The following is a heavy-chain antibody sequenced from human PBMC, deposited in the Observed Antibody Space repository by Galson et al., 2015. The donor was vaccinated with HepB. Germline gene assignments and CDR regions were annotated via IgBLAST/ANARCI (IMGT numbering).Heavy chain of an antibody. CDR3: AKDRLGSGSYYFDS. CDR1: GFTFNSFG. V-gene: IGHV3-30*18. D-gene: IGHD3-10*01. Sequence: SLRLSCAASGFTFNSFGMHWVRQAPGKGLEWVAVILHDGKDKYYADSVKGRFTVSRDNLNNTLYLQMNSVRSEVTAVYYCAKDRLGSGSYYFDSWGHGALVTVSS. CDR2: ILHDGKDK. J-gene: IGHJ4*01.